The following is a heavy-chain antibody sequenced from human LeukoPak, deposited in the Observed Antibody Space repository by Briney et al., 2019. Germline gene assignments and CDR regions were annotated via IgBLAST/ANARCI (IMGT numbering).Heavy chain of an antibody. CDR1: GFTFSSYS. V-gene: IGHV3-21*01. D-gene: IGHD3-22*01. CDR3: ARGPTPQTYYYDSSGYSD. J-gene: IGHJ4*02. CDR2: ISSSTYI. Sequence: GGSLRLSCAASGFTFSSYSMNGVPQAPGKGLEWVSSISSSTYIYYADSVNGRFTISRDNAKNSLYLQMNSLRAEDTAMYYCARGPTPQTYYYDSSGYSDWGQGTLVTVSS.